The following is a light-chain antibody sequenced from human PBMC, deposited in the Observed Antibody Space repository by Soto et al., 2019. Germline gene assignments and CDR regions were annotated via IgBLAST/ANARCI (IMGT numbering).Light chain of an antibody. CDR3: QQYGGSPRP. CDR1: QSVFNNN. Sequence: EIVLTQSPGTLSLSPGERATLSCRASQSVFNNNLAWYQQKPGQAPRLLMFGASSRATGIPDRFSGSGSGTDFTLTISRLEPEVFAIYHCQQYGGSPRPFGQGTKVDIK. J-gene: IGKJ2*01. CDR2: GAS. V-gene: IGKV3-20*01.